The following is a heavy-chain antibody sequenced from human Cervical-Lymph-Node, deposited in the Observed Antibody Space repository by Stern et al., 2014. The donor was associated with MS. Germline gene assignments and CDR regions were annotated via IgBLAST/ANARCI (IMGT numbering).Heavy chain of an antibody. CDR2: ISADNGDT. V-gene: IGHV1-18*01. J-gene: IGHJ6*02. D-gene: IGHD3-3*01. CDR3: ARDSLIRTFGVEEGMDV. CDR1: GYFFTSYG. Sequence: VHLVESGAEVKKPGASVKVSCKASGYFFTSYGISWVRQAPGQGLEWMGWISADNGDTNYAQNVQGSVTMTTDTSTNTAYMELSSLRSDDTALYYCARDSLIRTFGVEEGMDVWGQGTTVTVSS.